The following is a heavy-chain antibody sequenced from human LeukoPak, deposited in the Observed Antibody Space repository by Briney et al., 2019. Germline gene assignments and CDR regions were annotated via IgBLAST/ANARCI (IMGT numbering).Heavy chain of an antibody. CDR2: IYYSGST. D-gene: IGHD6-19*01. CDR1: GGSISSYY. J-gene: IGHJ6*04. CDR3: ARDRLGNYYYYGMDV. V-gene: IGHV4-59*01. Sequence: SETLSLTCTVSGGSISSYYWSWIRQPPGKGLEWIGYIYYSGSTNYNPSLKSRVAISVDTSKNQFSLKLSSVTAADTAVYYCARDRLGNYYYYGMDVWGKGTTVTVSS.